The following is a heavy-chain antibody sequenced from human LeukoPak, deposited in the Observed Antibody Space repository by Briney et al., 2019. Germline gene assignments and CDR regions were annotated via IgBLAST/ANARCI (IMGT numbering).Heavy chain of an antibody. CDR2: INPSGGST. CDR3: ARVRGYSYGQASYYFDY. CDR1: GYTFTSYY. V-gene: IGHV1-46*01. Sequence: ASVKVSCKASGYTFTSYYMHWVRQAPGQGLEWMGIINPSGGSTSYAQKFQGRVTITADESTSTAYMELSSLRSEDTAVYYCARVRGYSYGQASYYFDYWGQGTLVTVSS. J-gene: IGHJ4*02. D-gene: IGHD5-18*01.